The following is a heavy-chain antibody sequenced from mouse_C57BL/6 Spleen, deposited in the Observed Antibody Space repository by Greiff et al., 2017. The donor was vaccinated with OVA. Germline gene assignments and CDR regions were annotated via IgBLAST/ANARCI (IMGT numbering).Heavy chain of an antibody. CDR3: TRENGSSHWYFDV. CDR1: GFTFSSYA. V-gene: IGHV5-9-1*02. Sequence: EVMLVESGEGLVKPGGSLKLSCAASGFTFSSYAMSWVRQTPEKRLEWVAYISSGGDYIYYADTVKGRFTISRDNARNTLYLQMSSLKSEDTAMYCCTRENGSSHWYFDVWGTGTTVTVSS. CDR2: ISSGGDYI. D-gene: IGHD1-1*01. J-gene: IGHJ1*03.